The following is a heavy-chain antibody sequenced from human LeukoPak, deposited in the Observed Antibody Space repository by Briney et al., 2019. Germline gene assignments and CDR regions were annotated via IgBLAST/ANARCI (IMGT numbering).Heavy chain of an antibody. Sequence: GRSLRLSCAASGFTFDDYAMHWVRQAPGEGLEWGSGISWDGGSIGYADSVKCRFTISRDNAKNSMYLQMNSLRAEDTALYYCAKVYYDSSGYEAYFDYWGQGTLVTVSS. D-gene: IGHD3-22*01. CDR3: AKVYYDSSGYEAYFDY. V-gene: IGHV3-9*01. J-gene: IGHJ4*02. CDR1: GFTFDDYA. CDR2: ISWDGGSI.